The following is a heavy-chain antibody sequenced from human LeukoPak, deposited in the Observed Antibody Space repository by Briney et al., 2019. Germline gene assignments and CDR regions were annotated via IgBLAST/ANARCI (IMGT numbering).Heavy chain of an antibody. J-gene: IGHJ4*02. CDR2: INPNSGGT. D-gene: IGHD3-22*01. CDR3: ASFNTYYYDSSGYIY. V-gene: IGHV1-2*02. CDR1: GYTFTGYY. Sequence: ASVKVSCKASGYTFTGYYMHWVRQAPGQGLEWMGWINPNSGGTNYAQKFRGRVTMTRDTSISTAYMELSRLRSDDTAVYYCASFNTYYYDSSGYIYWGQGTLVTVSS.